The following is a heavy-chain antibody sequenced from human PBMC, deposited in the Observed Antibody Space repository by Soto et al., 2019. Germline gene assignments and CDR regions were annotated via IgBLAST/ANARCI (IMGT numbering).Heavy chain of an antibody. Sequence: QVQLHESGPGLVKPSETLSLTCTVSGDSISSHYWSWIRQPPGKGLEWIGHIYHSGGTRYNPSHRSRVTLSVDTPKNQLSLKLRSVTAAGTAVYYCAKNVAVGGLCLDPWGQGILVTVSS. CDR1: GDSISSHY. V-gene: IGHV4-59*11. CDR3: AKNVAVGGLCLDP. D-gene: IGHD6-19*01. CDR2: IYHSGGT. J-gene: IGHJ5*02.